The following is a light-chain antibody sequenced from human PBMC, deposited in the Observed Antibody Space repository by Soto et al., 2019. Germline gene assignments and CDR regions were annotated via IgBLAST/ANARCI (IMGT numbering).Light chain of an antibody. CDR3: QQYYSTPPT. CDR1: QSVLYSSNNKNY. Sequence: DIVMTQSPDSLAVSLGERATINCKSSQSVLYSSNNKNYLAWYQQKPGQPPKLIIYWASTRESGVPDRFSGGGSGTXXXXTXXSXXXXDVAVYYCQQYYSTPPTFGQGTKVEIK. V-gene: IGKV4-1*01. J-gene: IGKJ1*01. CDR2: WAS.